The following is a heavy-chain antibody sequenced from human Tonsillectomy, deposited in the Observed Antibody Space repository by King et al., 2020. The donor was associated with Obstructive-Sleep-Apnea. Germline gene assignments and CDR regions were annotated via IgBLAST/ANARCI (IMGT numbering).Heavy chain of an antibody. Sequence: VQLQQWGAGLLKPSETLSLTCAVFGGSFSDYYWSWIRQPPGKGLEGIGGIKHSGSTNYTPSPKSRVSISVDTSKNQFSLKVNSVTAADTAVFYCARGSGAAAVNWFDPWGQGTLVTVSS. CDR1: GGSFSDYY. V-gene: IGHV4-34*01. D-gene: IGHD6-13*01. J-gene: IGHJ5*02. CDR2: IKHSGST. CDR3: ARGSGAAAVNWFDP.